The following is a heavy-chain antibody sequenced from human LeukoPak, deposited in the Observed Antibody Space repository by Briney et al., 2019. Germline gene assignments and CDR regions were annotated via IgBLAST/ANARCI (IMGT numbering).Heavy chain of an antibody. Sequence: GGSLRLSCAASGFTVSSNYMSWVRQAPGKGLEWVSVIFSGGATYYADSVKGRFIMSRDSSENTLYLQMDSLRAEDTAVYYCTRLHYDILTGPFDYWGQGTLVTVSS. CDR2: IFSGGAT. D-gene: IGHD3-9*01. J-gene: IGHJ4*02. CDR1: GFTVSSNY. V-gene: IGHV3-66*04. CDR3: TRLHYDILTGPFDY.